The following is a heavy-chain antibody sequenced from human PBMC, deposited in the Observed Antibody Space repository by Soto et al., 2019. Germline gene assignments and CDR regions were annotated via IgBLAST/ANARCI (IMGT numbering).Heavy chain of an antibody. CDR3: ARRYGYSFDY. J-gene: IGHJ4*02. V-gene: IGHV4-59*08. D-gene: IGHD5-18*01. Sequence: QVQLQESGPGLVKPSETLSHTCTVSGGSISSYYWSWIRQPPGKGLEWIGYIYYSGTTNYNPSLKSRVTISVDTSKNQLSLKLSSVTAADTAVYYCARRYGYSFDYWGQGTLVTVSS. CDR2: IYYSGTT. CDR1: GGSISSYY.